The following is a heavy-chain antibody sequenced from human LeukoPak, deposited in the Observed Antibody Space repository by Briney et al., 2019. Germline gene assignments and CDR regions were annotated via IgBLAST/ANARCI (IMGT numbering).Heavy chain of an antibody. CDR3: AREGQWRSFDI. CDR1: GFSFSDYY. Sequence: GGSLRLSCEASGFSFSDYYMSWIRRAPGRGLEWLSYISTSSNTIYYAESVKGRFTISRDNAKNSLYLQMNSLRAEDTAVYYCAREGQWRSFDIWGQGTMVTVSS. D-gene: IGHD6-19*01. J-gene: IGHJ3*02. CDR2: ISTSSNTI. V-gene: IGHV3-11*04.